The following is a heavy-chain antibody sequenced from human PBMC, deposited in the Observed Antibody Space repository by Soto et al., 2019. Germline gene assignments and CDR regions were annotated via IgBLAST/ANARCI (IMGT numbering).Heavy chain of an antibody. V-gene: IGHV3-33*01. CDR1: GFTFSTYG. Sequence: PWGSLRLSCAPSGFTFSTYGMHWVRQAPGKGLEWVAVIWYDGSNQYYADSVKGRFTISRDNSKNMLYLQMNSLRAEETAVYYCARDLGAFNYGSAYFDYWGQGTPVTVSS. J-gene: IGHJ4*02. CDR3: ARDLGAFNYGSAYFDY. CDR2: IWYDGSNQ. D-gene: IGHD3-10*01.